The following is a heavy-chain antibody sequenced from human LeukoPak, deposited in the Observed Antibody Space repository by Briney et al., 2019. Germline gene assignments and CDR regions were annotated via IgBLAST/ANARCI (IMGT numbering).Heavy chain of an antibody. J-gene: IGHJ4*02. CDR3: ASYPPYSSSPPH. Sequence: SETLSLTCAVSGYSINSAYDWGWIRQPPGKGLEWIGSIYHSGSTYYNPSLKSRVTISVDTSKNQFSLKLSSVTAADTAVYYCASYPPYSSSPPHWGQGTLVTVSS. CDR1: GYSINSAYD. V-gene: IGHV4-38-2*01. CDR2: IYHSGST. D-gene: IGHD6-6*01.